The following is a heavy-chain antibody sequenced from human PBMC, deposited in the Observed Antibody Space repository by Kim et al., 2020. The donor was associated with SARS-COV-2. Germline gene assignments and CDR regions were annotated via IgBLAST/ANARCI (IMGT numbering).Heavy chain of an antibody. Sequence: SQTLSLTCAVYGGSFSGYYWSWIRQPPGKGLEWIGEINHSGSTKYNPSLKSRITISVDTSKNQFSLKLTSVTAAATAVYYFSRAKDYGGTSAFTDYCGQG. D-gene: IGHD4-17*01. V-gene: IGHV4-34*01. J-gene: IGHJ4*02. CDR1: GGSFSGYY. CDR3: SRAKDYGGTSAFTDY. CDR2: INHSGST.